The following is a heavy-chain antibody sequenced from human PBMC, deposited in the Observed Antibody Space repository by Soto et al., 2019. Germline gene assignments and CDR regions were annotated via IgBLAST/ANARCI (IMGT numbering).Heavy chain of an antibody. J-gene: IGHJ4*02. Sequence: SETLSLTCTVSGVSITSYFWSWIRQTPGKGLEWIGSISFSGATYSNPSLKGRAALSVDTSENHLSLTLNSVTSADTAVYFCARDRRDGYKRYFKXWGQGNHVTVSX. D-gene: IGHD3-9*01. CDR1: GVSITSYF. V-gene: IGHV4-59*01. CDR3: ARDRRDGYKRYFKX. CDR2: ISFSGAT.